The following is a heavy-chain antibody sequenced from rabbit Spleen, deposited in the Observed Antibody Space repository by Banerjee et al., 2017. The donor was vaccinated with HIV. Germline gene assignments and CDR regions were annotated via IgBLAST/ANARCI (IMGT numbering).Heavy chain of an antibody. CDR2: IGTANGIT. J-gene: IGHJ4*01. CDR3: WRLAFDSDRNL. V-gene: IGHV1S40*01. D-gene: IGHD1-1*01. Sequence: QQLVESGGGLVTPGASLTLTCKASGIDFSSGYDMCWARQAPGKGLECISCIGTANGITWYASWAKSRFAISKTSSTTVTLQLTSLTAADTAAYFCWRLAFDSDRNLWGPGTLVTVS. CDR1: GIDFSSGYD.